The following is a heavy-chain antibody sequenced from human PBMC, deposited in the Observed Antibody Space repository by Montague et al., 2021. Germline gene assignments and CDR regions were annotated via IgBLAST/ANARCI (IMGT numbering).Heavy chain of an antibody. D-gene: IGHD5-24*01. Sequence: SLRLSCAASGFTFSDYSMGWVRRAPGKGLEWLSVIYSDDSTTYYEDSVKGRFTISRGNSKNTVNLQMNTLRIEDTAVYYCAKGWHGRASVDFDYWGQGTLVTVSS. J-gene: IGHJ4*02. V-gene: IGHV3-23*03. CDR2: IYSDDSTT. CDR3: AKGWHGRASVDFDY. CDR1: GFTFSDYS.